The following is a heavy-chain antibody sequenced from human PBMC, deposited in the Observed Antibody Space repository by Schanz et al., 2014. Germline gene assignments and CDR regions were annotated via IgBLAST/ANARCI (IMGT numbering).Heavy chain of an antibody. V-gene: IGHV4-34*01. D-gene: IGHD1-1*01. CDR3: ARDTTWRLDL. CDR1: GGSFSGYY. Sequence: QVQLQQWGAGLLKPSETLSLTCAVYGGSFSGYYWSWIRQPPGKGLEWIAEINHGGSTNYNPSLKSRVTISVDASKNQFSLTRTSLTAADTAVYYCARDTTWRLDLWGRGTLVTVSS. CDR2: INHGGST. J-gene: IGHJ2*01.